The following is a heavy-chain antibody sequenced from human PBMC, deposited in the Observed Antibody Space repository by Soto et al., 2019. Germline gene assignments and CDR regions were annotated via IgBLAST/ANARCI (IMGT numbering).Heavy chain of an antibody. J-gene: IGHJ2*01. V-gene: IGHV4-30-4*01. CDR2: IYDSGST. D-gene: IGHD4-17*01. CDR3: AREVIPLTTDWYFDL. CDR1: GGSISGGVGGLYY. Sequence: QLQLRESGPGLVKPSETLSLTCTVSGGSISGGVGGLYYWSWIRQPPGKGLEWIGYIYDSGSTYYTPSLMCRVTISVDTSKNQFSLRLSSVTAADTAVYYCAREVIPLTTDWYFDLWGRGTLVTVSS.